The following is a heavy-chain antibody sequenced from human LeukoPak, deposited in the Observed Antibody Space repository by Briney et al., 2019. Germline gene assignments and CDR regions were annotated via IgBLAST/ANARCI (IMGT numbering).Heavy chain of an antibody. CDR1: GFTFSSYW. D-gene: IGHD6-13*01. V-gene: IGHV3-7*03. J-gene: IGHJ4*02. CDR3: ARVGPKYSSSLFDY. Sequence: GGSLRLSCAASGFTFSSYWMSWVRQAPGKGLEWVANIKQDGSEKYYVDSVKGRFTISRDNAKDSLYLQMNSLRAEDTAVYYCARVGPKYSSSLFDYWGQGTLVTVSS. CDR2: IKQDGSEK.